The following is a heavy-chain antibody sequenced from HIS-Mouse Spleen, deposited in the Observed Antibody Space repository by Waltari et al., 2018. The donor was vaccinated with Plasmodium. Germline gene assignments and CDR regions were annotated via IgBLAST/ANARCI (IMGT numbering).Heavy chain of an antibody. CDR3: ARGGGWYFDL. V-gene: IGHV1-2*02. D-gene: IGHD3-10*01. J-gene: IGHJ2*01. CDR2: SNTNRGGT. CDR1: GYTFTGYY. Sequence: QVQLVQSGAEVKKPGASVKVSCTASGYTFTGYYMHWVRQAPGQGLEWMGGSNTNRGGTNYAQRFQGRVTMTRDTSISTAYRELSRLRSDDTAVYYCARGGGWYFDLWGRGTLVTVSS.